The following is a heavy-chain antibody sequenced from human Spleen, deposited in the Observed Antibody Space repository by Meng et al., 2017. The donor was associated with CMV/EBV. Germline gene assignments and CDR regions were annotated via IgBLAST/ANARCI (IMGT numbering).Heavy chain of an antibody. CDR1: GFRVSSRY. J-gene: IGHJ4*02. D-gene: IGHD3-3*01. CDR2: IYSGGNT. V-gene: IGHV3-53*05. Sequence: GESLKISCAASGFRVSSRYMAWVRQAPGKGLEWVSVIYSGGNTYYADSVKGLFTISRDISKNTLFLQMNRLRAEDTALYYCATNMPYDYPAWAYWGQGTLVTVSS. CDR3: ATNMPYDYPAWAY.